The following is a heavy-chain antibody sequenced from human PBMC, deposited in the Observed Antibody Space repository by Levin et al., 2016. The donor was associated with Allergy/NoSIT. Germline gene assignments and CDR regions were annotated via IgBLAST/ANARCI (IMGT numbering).Heavy chain of an antibody. CDR2: IYTNEKTT. J-gene: IGHJ3*01. Sequence: GESLKISCSASGFAFSSYAMQWVRQAPGRGLEYVSVIYTNEKTTYYADSVKGRFTISRDNSKNTLFLQMTSLRLEDTALYFCVKEIRTYGGGYDAFDVWGQGTMVTVSS. D-gene: IGHD3-10*01. V-gene: IGHV3-64D*06. CDR3: VKEIRTYGGGYDAFDV. CDR1: GFAFSSYA.